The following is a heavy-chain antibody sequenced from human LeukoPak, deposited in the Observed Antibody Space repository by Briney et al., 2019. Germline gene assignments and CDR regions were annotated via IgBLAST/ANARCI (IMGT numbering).Heavy chain of an antibody. J-gene: IGHJ4*02. V-gene: IGHV3-23*01. Sequence: GGSLRLSCAASGFTFSSYAMSWVRQAPGKGLEWVSAISGSGGGTYYADSVKGRFTISRDNSKNTLYLQMNSLRAEDTAVYYCAKGGTSYSYGYYFDYWGQGTLVTVSS. CDR2: ISGSGGGT. CDR1: GFTFSSYA. CDR3: AKGGTSYSYGYYFDY. D-gene: IGHD5-18*01.